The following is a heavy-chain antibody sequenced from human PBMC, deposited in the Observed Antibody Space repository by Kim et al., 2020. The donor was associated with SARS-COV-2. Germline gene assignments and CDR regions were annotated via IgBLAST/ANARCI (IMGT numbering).Heavy chain of an antibody. V-gene: IGHV3-23*01. D-gene: IGHD6-19*01. CDR2: ISGSGGST. Sequence: GGSLRLSCAASGFTFSSYAMSWVRQAPGKGLEWVSAISGSGGSTYYADSVKGRFTISRDNSKNTLYLQMNSLRAEDTAVYYCAKVGDGQWLVGWFDPWGQGTLVTVSS. CDR3: AKVGDGQWLVGWFDP. J-gene: IGHJ5*02. CDR1: GFTFSSYA.